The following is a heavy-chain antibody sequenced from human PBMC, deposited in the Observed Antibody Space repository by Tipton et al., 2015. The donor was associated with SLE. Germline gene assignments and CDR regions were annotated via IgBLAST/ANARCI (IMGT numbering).Heavy chain of an antibody. CDR2: IFYSGST. D-gene: IGHD6-19*01. J-gene: IGHJ5*02. CDR1: GGSISSGDYY. CDR3: ARKEEYGSGWYNWFDP. V-gene: IGHV4-30-4*01. Sequence: TLSHTCTVSGGSISSGDYYWSWIRQPPGKGLEWIGYIFYSGSTYYNPSLKSRLTISVDTSKNQFSLNLRSVTAADTAIYYCARKEEYGSGWYNWFDPWGQGTLVIVSS.